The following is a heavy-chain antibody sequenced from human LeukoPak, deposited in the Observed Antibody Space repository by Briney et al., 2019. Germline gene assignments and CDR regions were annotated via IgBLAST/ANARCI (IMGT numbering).Heavy chain of an antibody. CDR3: AKGSILPGIATAHY. Sequence: GGSLRLSCAASGFTFSSYGMHWVRQAPGKGLEWVAFIRYEGSNKYYADSVKGRFTISRDNSKNTLYLQMNSLRAEDTAVYYCAKGSILPGIATAHYWGQGTLVTVSS. D-gene: IGHD6-13*01. CDR1: GFTFSSYG. V-gene: IGHV3-30*02. CDR2: IRYEGSNK. J-gene: IGHJ4*02.